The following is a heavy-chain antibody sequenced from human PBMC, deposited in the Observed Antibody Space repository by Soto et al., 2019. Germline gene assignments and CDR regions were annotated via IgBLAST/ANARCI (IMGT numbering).Heavy chain of an antibody. CDR3: ARSTYYYDSSGYGFYYFDY. D-gene: IGHD3-22*01. CDR2: IDWDDDK. CDR1: GGSISSYY. V-gene: IGHV2-70*11. Sequence: TLSLTCTVSGGSISSYYWSWIRQPPGKALEWLARIDWDDDKYYSTSLKTRLTISKDTSKNQVVLTMTNMDPVDTATYYCARSTYYYDSSGYGFYYFDYWCQGTLVTVAS. J-gene: IGHJ4*02.